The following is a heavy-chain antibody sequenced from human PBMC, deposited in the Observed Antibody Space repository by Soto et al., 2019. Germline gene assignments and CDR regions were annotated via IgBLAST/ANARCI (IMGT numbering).Heavy chain of an antibody. CDR1: GGSISNSY. CDR2: IYSSGST. CDR3: ARHSLPFLYGSGPWDV. D-gene: IGHD3-10*01. V-gene: IGHV4-59*08. Sequence: QVQLQESGPGLVRPSETLSLTCTVSGGSISNSYWSWIRQSPEKGLEWIGYIYSSGSTNYNPSLNSRVTISVDTSKNQFFLKLSSLSAADTAVYYCARHSLPFLYGSGPWDVWGQGTTITVSS. J-gene: IGHJ6*02.